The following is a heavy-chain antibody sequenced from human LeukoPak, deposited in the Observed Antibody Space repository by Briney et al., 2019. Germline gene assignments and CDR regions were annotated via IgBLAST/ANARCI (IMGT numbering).Heavy chain of an antibody. CDR2: IWYDGSNK. J-gene: IGHJ3*02. D-gene: IGHD4-17*01. V-gene: IGHV3-33*01. CDR3: ARAPATVSPYDAFDI. Sequence: PGGSLRLSCAASGFTFSSYGMHGVRQAPGKGLEWVAVIWYDGSNKYYADSVKGRFTISRDNSKNTLYLQMNSLRAEDTAVYYCARAPATVSPYDAFDIWGQGTMVTVSS. CDR1: GFTFSSYG.